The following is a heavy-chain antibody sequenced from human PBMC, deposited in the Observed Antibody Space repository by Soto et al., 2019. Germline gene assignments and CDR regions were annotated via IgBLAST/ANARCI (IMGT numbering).Heavy chain of an antibody. CDR2: MLYSWPS. CDR1: GGSISGYY. D-gene: IGHD6-19*01. J-gene: IGHJ1*01. V-gene: IGHV4-59*01. Sequence: QVQLQESGPGLLRPSETLSLNCSVSGGSISGYYWSWLRQAPGKGLEYIGPMLYSWPSNLSRSLKTRDAMSIDMSKNKCSLRFIAVTAAYTVVWCCARWSCTSGSCNTLAYWGQGILVIVSS. CDR3: ARWSCTSGSCNTLAY.